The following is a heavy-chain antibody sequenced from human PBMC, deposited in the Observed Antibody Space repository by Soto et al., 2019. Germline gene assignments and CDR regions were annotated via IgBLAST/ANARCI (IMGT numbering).Heavy chain of an antibody. J-gene: IGHJ3*02. CDR1: RCTFSSYT. CDR3: ARVPPVDIVLVPAAPGAFDI. D-gene: IGHD2-2*01. Sequence: SVTVSHKPSRCTFSSYTISWLRQAPGQGLEWMGRIIPILGIANYAQKFQGRVTITADKSTSTAYMELSSLRSEDTAVYYCARVPPVDIVLVPAAPGAFDIWGQGTMVTVS. V-gene: IGHV1-69*02. CDR2: IIPILGIA.